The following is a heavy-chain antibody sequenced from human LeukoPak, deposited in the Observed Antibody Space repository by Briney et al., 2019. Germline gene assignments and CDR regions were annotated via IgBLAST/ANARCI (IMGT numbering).Heavy chain of an antibody. CDR2: IDHSGST. CDR1: GGSFSGYY. V-gene: IGHV4-34*01. D-gene: IGHD2-2*01. J-gene: IGHJ5*02. CDR3: ARGEYCSSASCYDRHWFDP. Sequence: LGTLSLTCAVYGGSFSGYYWSWIRQPPGKGLKWIGEIDHSGSTNYNPSLKSRVTISVDTSKNQFSLKLSSVTAADTAVYYCARGEYCSSASCYDRHWFDPWGQGTLVTVSS.